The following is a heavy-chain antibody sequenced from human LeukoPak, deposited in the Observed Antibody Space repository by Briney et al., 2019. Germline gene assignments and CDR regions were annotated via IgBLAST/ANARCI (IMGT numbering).Heavy chain of an antibody. J-gene: IGHJ4*02. D-gene: IGHD7-27*01. V-gene: IGHV4-34*01. CDR2: INHSGST. CDR3: ARGGRSNPLGY. CDR1: GGSFSGYY. Sequence: SETLSLTCAVYGGSFSGYYWSWIRQPPGKGLEWIGEINHSGSTNYNPSLKSRVTISVDTSKNQFSPKLSSVTAADTAVYYCARGGRSNPLGYWGQGTLVTVSS.